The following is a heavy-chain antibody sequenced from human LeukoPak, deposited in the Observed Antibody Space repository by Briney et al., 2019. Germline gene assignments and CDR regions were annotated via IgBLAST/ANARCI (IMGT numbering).Heavy chain of an antibody. J-gene: IGHJ4*02. CDR2: IGPACDT. V-gene: IGHV3-13*01. CDR1: GFTFSNYD. Sequence: GGSLRLSCAASGFTFSNYDKHWARHAKGKGKEWDSDIGPACDTYYPRSVTSLFTISTENAKNSLYLQINSLRAGDTAVYYCARAPSTSGYSSSWTPFDYWGQGTLVTVSS. D-gene: IGHD6-13*01. CDR3: ARAPSTSGYSSSWTPFDY.